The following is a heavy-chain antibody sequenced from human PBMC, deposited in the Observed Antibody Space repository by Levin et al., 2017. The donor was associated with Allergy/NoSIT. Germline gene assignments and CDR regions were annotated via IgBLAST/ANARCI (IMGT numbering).Heavy chain of an antibody. CDR2: INPSGNT. V-gene: IGHV4-4*07. J-gene: IGHJ5*02. CDR1: GGSLSTYY. Sequence: RSSETLSLTCTVSGGSLSTYYWTWIRQPAGKGLEWIGRINPSGNTNYNPSVKSRVSMSLDTSKNQFSLQVTSMTAADTAVDYCAREGGDSRRLDPWGQGTLVTVSS. D-gene: IGHD1-14*01. CDR3: AREGGDSRRLDP.